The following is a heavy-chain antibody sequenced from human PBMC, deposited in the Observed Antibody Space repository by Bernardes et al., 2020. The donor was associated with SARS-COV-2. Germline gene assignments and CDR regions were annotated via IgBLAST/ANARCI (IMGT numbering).Heavy chain of an antibody. Sequence: GGSLRLSCAASGFTFSSYAMSWVRQGPGKGLEWVSVISGSGGSTKYADSVQGRFTISRDNSKNTLYLQMNSLRAEDTALYYCAKEDYDILTGQYYFDYWGQGTLVTVSS. CDR3: AKEDYDILTGQYYFDY. CDR1: GFTFSSYA. CDR2: ISGSGGST. V-gene: IGHV3-23*01. D-gene: IGHD3-9*01. J-gene: IGHJ4*02.